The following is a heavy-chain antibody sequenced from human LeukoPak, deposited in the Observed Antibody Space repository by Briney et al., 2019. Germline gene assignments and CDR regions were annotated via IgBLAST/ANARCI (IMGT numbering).Heavy chain of an antibody. Sequence: ASVKVSCKASGYTFTSYGISWVRQAPGQGLEWMGWIGAYNGNTNYAQKLQGRVTMTTDTSTSTAYMELRSLRSDDTAVYYCARLYGSGSYSYYFDYWGQGTLVTVSS. V-gene: IGHV1-18*01. CDR3: ARLYGSGSYSYYFDY. CDR1: GYTFTSYG. CDR2: IGAYNGNT. D-gene: IGHD3-10*01. J-gene: IGHJ4*02.